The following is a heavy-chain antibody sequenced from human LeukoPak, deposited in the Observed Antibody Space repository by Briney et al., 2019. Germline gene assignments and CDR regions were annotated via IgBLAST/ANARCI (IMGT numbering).Heavy chain of an antibody. Sequence: SETLSLTCAVYGGSFSGYYWSWIRQPPGKGLEWIGEINHSGSTNYNPSLKSRVTISVDTSKNQFSLKLSSVTAADTAVYYCARTSRDYFDYRGQGTLVTVSS. V-gene: IGHV4-34*01. J-gene: IGHJ4*02. D-gene: IGHD2-2*01. CDR3: ARTSRDYFDY. CDR2: INHSGST. CDR1: GGSFSGYY.